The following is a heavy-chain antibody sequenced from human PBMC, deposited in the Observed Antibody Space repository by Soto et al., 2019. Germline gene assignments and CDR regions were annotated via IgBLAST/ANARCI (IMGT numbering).Heavy chain of an antibody. D-gene: IGHD6-13*01. V-gene: IGHV1-69*06. CDR2: IIPIFGTA. J-gene: IGHJ4*02. CDR3: ASRSQQLVLYY. Sequence: VASVKVSCKASGGTFSSYAISWVRQAPGQGLEWMGGIIPIFGTANYAQKLQGRVTITAXXXXXXAXMXPSXXXSEDTAMYYCASRSQQLVLYYWGQGTLVTVSS. CDR1: GGTFSSYA.